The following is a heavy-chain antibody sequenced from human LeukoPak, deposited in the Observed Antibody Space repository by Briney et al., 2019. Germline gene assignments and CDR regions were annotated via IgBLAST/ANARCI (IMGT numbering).Heavy chain of an antibody. Sequence: ASVKVSCKTSGYTFNAYYMHWVRQAPGQGLEWMGRISPNSGVTNYAQNFQGRVTMTRDTSISTVYMEVSRLRSDDTAVYYCARWDDILTGYFDYWGQGTLVTVSS. J-gene: IGHJ4*02. CDR1: GYTFNAYY. CDR3: ARWDDILTGYFDY. V-gene: IGHV1-2*06. D-gene: IGHD3-9*01. CDR2: ISPNSGVT.